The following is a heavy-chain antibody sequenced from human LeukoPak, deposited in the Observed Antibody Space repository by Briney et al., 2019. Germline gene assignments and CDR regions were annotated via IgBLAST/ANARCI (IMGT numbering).Heavy chain of an antibody. Sequence: ASVKLFYKGSGYTCTGVYMHGVRQAPGQGLEWMGWINPNSGGTNYAQKFQGRVTMTRDTSISTAYIELSRLRSDDTAVYYCARGGYCGGDCYGRLYYYYGMDVWGQGTTVTVSS. D-gene: IGHD2-21*02. CDR1: GYTCTGVY. CDR3: ARGGYCGGDCYGRLYYYYGMDV. J-gene: IGHJ6*02. CDR2: INPNSGGT. V-gene: IGHV1-2*02.